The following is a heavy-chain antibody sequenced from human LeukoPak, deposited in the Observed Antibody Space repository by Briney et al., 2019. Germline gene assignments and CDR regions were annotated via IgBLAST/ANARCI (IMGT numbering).Heavy chain of an antibody. CDR3: ARHPGRSNWFDT. CDR1: GGSINIDAYY. CDR2: VHSSGST. J-gene: IGHJ5*02. D-gene: IGHD1-14*01. V-gene: IGHV4-39*01. Sequence: SETLSLTCTVFGGSINIDAYYWDWIRHSPGKRLEWIGNVHSSGSTYYTPSLRGRVTISVDTSRNQFSLRLSSVTAADTAVYYCARHPGRSNWFDTWGQGILVTFSS.